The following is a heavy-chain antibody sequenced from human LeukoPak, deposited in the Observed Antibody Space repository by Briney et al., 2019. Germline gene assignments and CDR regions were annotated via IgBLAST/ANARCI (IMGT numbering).Heavy chain of an antibody. V-gene: IGHV3-74*01. CDR1: GFTFSSYW. J-gene: IGHJ6*02. CDR3: ARDMTYALDV. Sequence: PGGSLRLSCAASGFTFSSYWMHWVRQAPGKGLVGVSHINDDGRSTSYADSVKGRFSISRDNAKNTLYLQMNSLRAEDTAVYYCARDMTYALDVWGQGITVTVSS. D-gene: IGHD3-16*01. CDR2: INDDGRST.